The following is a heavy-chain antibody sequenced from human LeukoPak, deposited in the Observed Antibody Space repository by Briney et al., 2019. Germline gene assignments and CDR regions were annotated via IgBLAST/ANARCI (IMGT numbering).Heavy chain of an antibody. D-gene: IGHD2-2*01. CDR2: IYTSGST. CDR3: ARGGGYQLPLHAFDI. Sequence: SETLSLTCTVSGGSISSYYWSWIRQPAGKGLEWIGRIYTSGSTNYNPSLKSRVTMSVDTSKNQFSLKLSSVTAADTAVYYCARGGGYQLPLHAFDIWGQGTMVTVSS. J-gene: IGHJ3*02. CDR1: GGSISSYY. V-gene: IGHV4-4*07.